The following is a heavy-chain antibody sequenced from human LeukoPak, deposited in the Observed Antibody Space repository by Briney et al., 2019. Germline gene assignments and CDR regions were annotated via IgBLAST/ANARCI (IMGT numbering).Heavy chain of an antibody. CDR3: VKWGDYDILTGYYVPDF. CDR2: ITGSGDTT. D-gene: IGHD3-9*01. V-gene: IGHV3-23*01. Sequence: PGASLRLSCAASGFIFRNYAMSWVRQAPGKGLEWVSAITGSGDTTYYADSVKGQFTISRDNSKNALYVEMNTLRAEDTAVYYCVKWGDYDILTGYYVPDFWGQGTLVTVSS. CDR1: GFIFRNYA. J-gene: IGHJ4*02.